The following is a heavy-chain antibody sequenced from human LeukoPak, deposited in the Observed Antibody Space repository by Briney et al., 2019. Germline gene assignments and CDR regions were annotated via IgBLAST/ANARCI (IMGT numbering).Heavy chain of an antibody. J-gene: IGHJ6*03. V-gene: IGHV1-2*06. CDR1: GYTFTGYY. CDR3: ARDRDYYDRSGYYYPRYYYMDV. CDR2: ISPNNGGT. D-gene: IGHD3-22*01. Sequence: ASVKVSCKASGYTFTGYYIHWVRQAPGQGLEWMGRISPNNGGTNYAQKFQGRVIMTRDTSVSTAYMELGSLSSDDTAVYYCARDRDYYDRSGYYYPRYYYMDVWGEGTTVTISS.